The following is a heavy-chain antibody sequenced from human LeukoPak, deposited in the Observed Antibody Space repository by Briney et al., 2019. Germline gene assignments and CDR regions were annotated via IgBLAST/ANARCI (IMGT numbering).Heavy chain of an antibody. V-gene: IGHV3-11*04. Sequence: PGGSLRLSCAASGFTFSDYYMSWIRQAPGKGLEWVSYISHRVSDVQYADSVKGRFTISRDNARNSLYLQMNGLRAEDTAVYYCARDLPRAGSFDYWGQGTLVTVSS. CDR2: ISHRVSDV. J-gene: IGHJ4*02. D-gene: IGHD3-10*01. CDR1: GFTFSDYY. CDR3: ARDLPRAGSFDY.